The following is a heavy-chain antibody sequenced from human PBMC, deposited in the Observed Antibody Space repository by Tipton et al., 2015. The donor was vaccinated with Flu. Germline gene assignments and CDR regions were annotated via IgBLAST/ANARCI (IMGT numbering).Heavy chain of an antibody. Sequence: QVQLVQSGAEVKKPGASVKVSCKASGYTFTDYYLHWVRQAPGQGLEWMGWINPYSGGTHIAQNFQGRVTLTRDTAITTAYMELGSLRSDDTAVYYCARDLSLVNIVGVLGDTGDYWGQGTLVTVSS. J-gene: IGHJ4*02. D-gene: IGHD2-15*01. V-gene: IGHV1-2*02. CDR1: GYTFTDYY. CDR2: INPYSGGT. CDR3: ARDLSLVNIVGVLGDTGDY.